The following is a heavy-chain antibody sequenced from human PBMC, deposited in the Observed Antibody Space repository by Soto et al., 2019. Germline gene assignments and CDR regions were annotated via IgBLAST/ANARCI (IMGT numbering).Heavy chain of an antibody. CDR1: GVTFSNYA. CDR3: AKQRADYGSGADTFYFDS. Sequence: GGSLRLSCTVSGVTFSNYAMNWVRQAPGKGLEWVSSLSGSGGTTYYADSVKGRIIISRDNSKNTLYLLMNSLRAEDTALYYCAKQRADYGSGADTFYFDSWGQGALVTVSS. D-gene: IGHD3-10*01. CDR2: LSGSGGTT. V-gene: IGHV3-23*01. J-gene: IGHJ4*02.